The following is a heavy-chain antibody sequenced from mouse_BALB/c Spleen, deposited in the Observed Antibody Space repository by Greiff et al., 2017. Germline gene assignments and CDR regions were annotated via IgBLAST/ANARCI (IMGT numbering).Heavy chain of an antibody. J-gene: IGHJ4*01. CDR1: GFTFNTYA. V-gene: IGHV10-1*02. Sequence: DVMLVESGGGLVQPKGSLKLSCAASGFTFNTYAMNWVRQAPGKGLEWVARIRSKSNNYATYYADSVKDRFTISRDDSQSMLYLQMNNLKTEDTAMYYCVRQREGNYVAMDYWGQGTSVTVSS. CDR3: VRQREGNYVAMDY. CDR2: IRSKSNNYAT. D-gene: IGHD2-1*01.